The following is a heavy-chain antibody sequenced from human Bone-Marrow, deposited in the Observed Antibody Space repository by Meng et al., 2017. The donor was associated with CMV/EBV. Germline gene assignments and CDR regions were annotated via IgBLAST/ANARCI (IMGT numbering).Heavy chain of an antibody. Sequence: ESLKISCAVYGGSFSGYYWSWIRQPPGKGLEWIGEINHSGSTNYNPSLKSRVTISVDTSKNQFSLKLSSVTAADTAVYYCARGTRGGANWFVDYWGQGTLVTVSS. CDR3: ARGTRGGANWFVDY. V-gene: IGHV4-34*01. CDR2: INHSGST. J-gene: IGHJ4*02. CDR1: GGSFSGYY. D-gene: IGHD1-1*01.